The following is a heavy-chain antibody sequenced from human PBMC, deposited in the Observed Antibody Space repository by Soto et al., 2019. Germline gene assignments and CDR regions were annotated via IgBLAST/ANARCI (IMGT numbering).Heavy chain of an antibody. J-gene: IGHJ6*02. CDR3: TTIFGGWELPPKPV. CDR2: IKSKTDGGTT. V-gene: IGHV3-15*07. Sequence: GGSLRLSCAASGFTFSNAWMNWVRQAPGKGLEWVGRIKSKTDGGTTDYAAPVKGRFTISRDDSKNTLYLQMNSLKTEDTAVYYCTTIFGGWELPPKPVWGQGTTVTVSS. CDR1: GFTFSNAW. D-gene: IGHD1-26*01.